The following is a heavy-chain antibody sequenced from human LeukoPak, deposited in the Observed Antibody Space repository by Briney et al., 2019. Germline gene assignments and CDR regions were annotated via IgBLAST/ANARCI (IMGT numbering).Heavy chain of an antibody. CDR2: FDPEDGET. D-gene: IGHD1-26*01. CDR3: ATASGVAPFDY. CDR1: GYTLTELS. J-gene: IGHJ4*02. V-gene: IGHV1-24*01. Sequence: ASVTVSFTVSGYTLTELSMHWVRQAPGKGLEWMGGFDPEDGETIYAQKFQGRVTMTEDTSTDTAYMELSSLRSEDTAVYYCATASGVAPFDYWGQGTLVTVSS.